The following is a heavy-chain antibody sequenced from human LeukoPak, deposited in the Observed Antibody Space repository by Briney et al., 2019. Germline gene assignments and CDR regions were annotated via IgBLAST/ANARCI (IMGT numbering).Heavy chain of an antibody. V-gene: IGHV3-74*01. CDR1: GNYW. Sequence: GGSLRLSCAASGNYWMHWVRQAPGKGLVWVSHINSDGSWTGYADSVKGRFTISRDNSQNMLFLQMNDLRPQDAATYFCARDPYSHDSSGFSYFLQYWGQGTVVTVSS. CDR2: INSDGSWT. CDR3: ARDPYSHDSSGFSYFLQY. J-gene: IGHJ4*02. D-gene: IGHD6-19*01.